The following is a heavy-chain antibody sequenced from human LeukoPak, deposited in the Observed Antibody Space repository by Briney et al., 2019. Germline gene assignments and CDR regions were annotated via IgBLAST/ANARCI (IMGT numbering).Heavy chain of an antibody. CDR2: INPNSGGT. V-gene: IGHV1-2*02. J-gene: IGHJ5*02. D-gene: IGHD1-14*01. Sequence: ASVKVSCKASGYSFTGYYMHWVRQAPGQGLEWMGWINPNSGGTNYAQKFQGRVTMTRDTSISTAYMELSRLRSDDTAVYYCARNPINKIWFDPWGQGTLVTVSS. CDR1: GYSFTGYY. CDR3: ARNPINKIWFDP.